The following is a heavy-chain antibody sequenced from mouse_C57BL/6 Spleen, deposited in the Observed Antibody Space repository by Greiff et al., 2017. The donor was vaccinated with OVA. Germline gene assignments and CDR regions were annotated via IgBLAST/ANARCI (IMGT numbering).Heavy chain of an antibody. J-gene: IGHJ3*01. Sequence: VQLQQPGTELVKPGASVKLSCKASGYTFTSYWMHWVKQRPGQGLEWIGNINTSNGGTNYNEKFKSKATLTVDKSSSTAYLQLSRLTSEDSAAYQCARKTTGFADWGQGTLVTVSA. V-gene: IGHV1-53*01. CDR1: GYTFTSYW. CDR2: INTSNGGT. D-gene: IGHD1-1*01. CDR3: ARKTTGFAD.